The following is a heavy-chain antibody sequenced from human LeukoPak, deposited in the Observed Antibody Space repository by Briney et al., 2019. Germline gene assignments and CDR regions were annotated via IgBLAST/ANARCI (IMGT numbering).Heavy chain of an antibody. V-gene: IGHV1-8*01. Sequence: ASVKVSCKASGYTFPSYDINWVRQATGQGLEWMGWMNPNSGNTGYAQKFQGRVTITRNTSTGTAYMELSSLTSDDTAVYFCARFGGGAAKDDRLDYWGQGTLVTVSS. D-gene: IGHD3-16*01. CDR2: MNPNSGNT. J-gene: IGHJ4*02. CDR1: GYTFPSYD. CDR3: ARFGGGAAKDDRLDY.